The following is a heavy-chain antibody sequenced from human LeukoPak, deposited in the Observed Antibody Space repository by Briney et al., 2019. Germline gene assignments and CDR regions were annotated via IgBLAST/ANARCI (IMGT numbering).Heavy chain of an antibody. CDR1: GGSISSSRYY. Sequence: SETLSLTCTVSGGSISSSRYYWGWIRQPPGKGLEWIGSSYYSGSTYYNPSLKSRVTISVDTSKNQSFLKLSSVYAADPALYYFARHSARYTRGWLVPEFDPWGQGTLVTVSS. D-gene: IGHD6-19*01. CDR2: SYYSGST. V-gene: IGHV4-39*01. CDR3: ARHSARYTRGWLVPEFDP. J-gene: IGHJ5*02.